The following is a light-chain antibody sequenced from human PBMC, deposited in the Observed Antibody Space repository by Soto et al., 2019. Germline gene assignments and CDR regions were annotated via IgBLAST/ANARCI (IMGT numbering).Light chain of an antibody. Sequence: ETVMTQSPGTLSVSPGERVTLSCRTSQSVSTNLAWYQQKPGQAPRLLIYGASTRATGIPPRFSGSGSGAEFTLTISSLQSEDFAVYFCQQYNTSPPHTFGQGTRLEIK. J-gene: IGKJ2*01. CDR3: QQYNTSPPHT. V-gene: IGKV3-15*01. CDR1: QSVSTN. CDR2: GAS.